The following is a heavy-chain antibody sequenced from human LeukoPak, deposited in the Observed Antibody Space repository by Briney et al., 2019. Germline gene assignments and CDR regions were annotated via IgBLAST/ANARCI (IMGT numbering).Heavy chain of an antibody. D-gene: IGHD3-22*01. CDR2: ISGSGGST. J-gene: IGHJ4*02. CDR1: GFTFSSYA. CDR3: ARDGHYDSSGYPIY. Sequence: PGGSLRLSCAASGFTFSSYAMSWVRQAPGKGLEWVSAISGSGGSTYYADSVKGRFTISRDNSKNTLYLQMNSLRAEDTAVYYCARDGHYDSSGYPIYWGQGTLVTVSS. V-gene: IGHV3-23*01.